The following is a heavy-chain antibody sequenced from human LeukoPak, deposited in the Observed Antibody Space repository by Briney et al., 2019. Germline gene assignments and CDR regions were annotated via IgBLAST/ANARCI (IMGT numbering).Heavy chain of an antibody. CDR2: ISSSSSTI. J-gene: IGHJ6*02. CDR3: ARVQPGAITIFGVVRSGMDV. D-gene: IGHD3-3*01. CDR1: GFTFSSYS. Sequence: PGGSLRLSCAASGFTFSSYSMNWVRQAPGKGLEWVSYISSSSSTIYYADSVKGRFTISRDNSKNTLFLQMNSLRAEDTALYYCARVQPGAITIFGVVRSGMDVWGQGTTVTVSS. V-gene: IGHV3-48*01.